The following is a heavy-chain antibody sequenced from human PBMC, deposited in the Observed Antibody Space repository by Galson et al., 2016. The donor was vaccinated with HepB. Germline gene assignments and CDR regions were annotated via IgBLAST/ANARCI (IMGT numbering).Heavy chain of an antibody. Sequence: QSGADVTKPGESLKISCKGSTYSFNTYWIGWARQLPGKGLEWMGIIYPDDSDTRYSPSFRGQVTISADKSITTAYLQGSSLKASDTAMYYCARRTRGVAGTGFDYWGQGTQVTVSS. D-gene: IGHD3/OR15-3a*01. CDR1: TYSFNTYW. V-gene: IGHV5-51*01. CDR2: IYPDDSDT. CDR3: ARRTRGVAGTGFDY. J-gene: IGHJ4*02.